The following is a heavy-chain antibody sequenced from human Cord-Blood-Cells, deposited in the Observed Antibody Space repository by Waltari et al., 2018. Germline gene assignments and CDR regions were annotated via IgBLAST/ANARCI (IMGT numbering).Heavy chain of an antibody. J-gene: IGHJ4*02. D-gene: IGHD2-2*01. CDR1: GFTFSGSA. CDR3: TRLAPSDIDY. Sequence: EVQLVESGGGLVQPGGSLKLSCAASGFTFSGSAMHWVRQASGKGLEWVGRIRSKANSYATAYAASVKGRFTISRDESKNTAYLQMNSLKTEDTAVYYCTRLAPSDIDYWGQGTLVTVSS. V-gene: IGHV3-73*02. CDR2: IRSKANSYAT.